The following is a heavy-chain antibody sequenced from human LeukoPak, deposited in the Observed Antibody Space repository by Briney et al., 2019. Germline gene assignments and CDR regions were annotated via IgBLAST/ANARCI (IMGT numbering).Heavy chain of an antibody. V-gene: IGHV3-30*18. J-gene: IGHJ4*02. D-gene: IGHD3-22*01. CDR1: GFTFSSYG. CDR2: ISYDGSNK. CDR3: AKLPTYYYDSSGYYSFDY. Sequence: GGSLRLSCAASGFTFSSYGMHWVRQAPGKGLEWGAVISYDGSNKYYADSVKGRFTISRDNSKNTLYLQMNSLRAEDTAVYYCAKLPTYYYDSSGYYSFDYWGQGTLVTVSS.